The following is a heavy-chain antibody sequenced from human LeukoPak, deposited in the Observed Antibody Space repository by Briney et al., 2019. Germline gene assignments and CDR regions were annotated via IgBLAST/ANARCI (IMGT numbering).Heavy chain of an antibody. CDR3: ARDDTADYFDY. CDR2: IKQDGSEK. V-gene: IGHV3-7*01. CDR1: EFSFSSYE. Sequence: GGSLRLSCAAAEFSFSSYEMTWVRQTPGKGLEWVANIKQDGSEKYYVDSVKGRFTISRDNAKNSLYLQMNSLRAEDTAVYYCARDDTADYFDYWGQGTLVTVSS. D-gene: IGHD2-2*02. J-gene: IGHJ4*02.